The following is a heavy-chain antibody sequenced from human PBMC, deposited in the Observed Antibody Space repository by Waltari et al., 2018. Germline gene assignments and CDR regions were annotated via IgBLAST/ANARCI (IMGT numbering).Heavy chain of an antibody. V-gene: IGHV3-49*04. D-gene: IGHD6-6*01. CDR2: IRSKAYGGTK. CDR1: GFTFGDYA. CDR3: TRDGKGGSSDAFDI. Sequence: EVQLVESGGGLVQPGRSLRLSCTASGFTFGDYAMSWVRQAPGKGLEWVGFIRSKAYGGTKEYAASVKGRFTISRDDSKSIAYLQMNSLKTEDTAVYYCTRDGKGGSSDAFDIWGQGTMVTVSS. J-gene: IGHJ3*02.